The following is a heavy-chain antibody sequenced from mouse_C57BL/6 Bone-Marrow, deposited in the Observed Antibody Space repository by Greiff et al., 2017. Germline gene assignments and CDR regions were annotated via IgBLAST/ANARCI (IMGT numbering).Heavy chain of an antibody. CDR3: ARRVYYYGSRYWYFDV. D-gene: IGHD1-1*01. J-gene: IGHJ1*03. CDR1: GYTFTDYY. V-gene: IGHV1-26*01. Sequence: EVMLQQSGPELVKPGASVKISCKASGYTFTDYYMNWVKQSHGKSLEWIGDINPNNGGTSYNQKFKGKATLTVDKSSSTAYMELRSLTSEDSAVYYCARRVYYYGSRYWYFDVWGTGTTVTVSS. CDR2: INPNNGGT.